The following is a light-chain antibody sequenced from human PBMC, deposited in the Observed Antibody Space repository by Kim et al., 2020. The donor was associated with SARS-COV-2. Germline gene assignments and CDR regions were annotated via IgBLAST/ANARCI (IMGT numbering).Light chain of an antibody. CDR3: QQYNNWPPLT. V-gene: IGKV3-15*01. CDR2: GAS. CDR1: QRVSSN. J-gene: IGKJ4*01. Sequence: SPGESATLSCRASQRVSSNLAWYQQKPGQAPRLLIYGASTRATGIPARFSGSGSGTEFTLTISSLQSEDFAVYHCQQYNNWPPLTFGGGTKVDIK.